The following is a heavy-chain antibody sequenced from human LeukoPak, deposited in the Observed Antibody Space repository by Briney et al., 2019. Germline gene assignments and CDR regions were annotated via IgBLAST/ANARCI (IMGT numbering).Heavy chain of an antibody. Sequence: SETLSLTCAVYGGSFSGYYWSWIRQPPGKGLEWIGEINHSGSTNYNPSLKSRVTISVDTSKNQFSLKLSSVTAADTAVYYCARDLLRIAVAGTRDYWGQGTLVTVSS. CDR1: GGSFSGYY. CDR3: ARDLLRIAVAGTRDY. CDR2: INHSGST. V-gene: IGHV4-34*01. D-gene: IGHD6-19*01. J-gene: IGHJ4*02.